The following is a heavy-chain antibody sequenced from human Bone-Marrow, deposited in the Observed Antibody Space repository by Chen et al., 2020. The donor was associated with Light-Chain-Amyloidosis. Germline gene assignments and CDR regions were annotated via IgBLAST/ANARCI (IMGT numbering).Heavy chain of an antibody. Sequence: QVQLQESGPGLVEPSQTLSLTSTVFGDSIGSGEYYWNWIRQSPGKGLEWIGYIYYSGNSYYNPSLKSRATISVDTSKNQFSLKLTSVTAEDTAVYYCASHSPGDYGNPGSDYWGQGTLVTVSS. J-gene: IGHJ4*02. V-gene: IGHV4-30-4*01. CDR1: GDSIGSGEYY. D-gene: IGHD4-4*01. CDR3: ASHSPGDYGNPGSDY. CDR2: IYYSGNS.